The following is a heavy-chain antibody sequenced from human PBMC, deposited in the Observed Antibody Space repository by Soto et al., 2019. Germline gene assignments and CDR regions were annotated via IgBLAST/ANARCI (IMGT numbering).Heavy chain of an antibody. J-gene: IGHJ6*02. CDR1: DHTFTYYG. Sequence: QVQLLQSGGEVKKPGASVKVSCNCSDHTFTYYGINWVRRAPGQGLELMGWISGYNGNTKYSQKFQDRVTMSADTSTRTAFMEMRSLTSDDTAVYFCAATGGHYFGLDVWGQGTTVTVSS. CDR2: ISGYNGNT. CDR3: AATGGHYFGLDV. V-gene: IGHV1-18*01. D-gene: IGHD2-8*02.